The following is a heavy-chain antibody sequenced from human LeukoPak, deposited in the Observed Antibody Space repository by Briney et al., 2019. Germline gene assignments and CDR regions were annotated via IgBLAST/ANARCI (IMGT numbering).Heavy chain of an antibody. CDR3: ARPQLGRAFDI. CDR1: GYTFTSYC. V-gene: IGHV1-46*01. J-gene: IGHJ3*02. D-gene: IGHD3-16*01. Sequence: ASVKVSCKASGYTFTSYCMHWVRQAPGQGLEWMGIINPSGGSTSYAQKFQGRVTMTRDTSTSTVYMELSSLRSEDTAVYYCARPQLGRAFDIWGQGTMVTVSS. CDR2: INPSGGST.